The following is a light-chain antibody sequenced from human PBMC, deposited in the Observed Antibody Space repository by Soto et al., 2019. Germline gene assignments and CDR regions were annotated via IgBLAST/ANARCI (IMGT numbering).Light chain of an antibody. Sequence: DIQMTQSPSSLSASVGDRVTITCRASQSISSYLNWYQQKPGKAPKLLIYAASSLESGVPSRFSGSGSETEFTLTISSLLPDDFATYYCQQYNRYWTFGQGTKVDI. V-gene: IGKV1-39*01. CDR1: QSISSY. CDR2: AAS. CDR3: QQYNRYWT. J-gene: IGKJ1*01.